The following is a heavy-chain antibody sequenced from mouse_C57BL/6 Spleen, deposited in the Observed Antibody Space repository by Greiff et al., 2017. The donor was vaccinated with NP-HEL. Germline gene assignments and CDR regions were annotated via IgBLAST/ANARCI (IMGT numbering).Heavy chain of an antibody. CDR2: INPGSGGT. CDR3: ALYYGNYELGRDYFDY. CDR1: GYAFTNYL. J-gene: IGHJ2*01. D-gene: IGHD2-1*01. V-gene: IGHV1-54*01. Sequence: QVQLQQSGAELVRPGTSVKVSCKASGYAFTNYLIEWVKQRPGQGLEWIGVINPGSGGTNYNEKFKGKATLTADKSSSTAYMQISSLTSEDSAVYFGALYYGNYELGRDYFDYWGQGTTLTVSS.